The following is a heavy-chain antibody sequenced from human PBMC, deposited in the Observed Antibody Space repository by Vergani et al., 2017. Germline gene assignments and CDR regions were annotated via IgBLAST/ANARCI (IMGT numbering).Heavy chain of an antibody. Sequence: QVQLQESGPGLVKPSETLSLTCTVSNDSVSNTFYYWGWIRQTPGKGLEWIGSIYYSGSTYYNPSLESRVTMSVDTSKSQFSLKLSSVTAADTAVYYCARGYDSRGYYYSYYYYGMDVWGQGTTVTVSS. CDR2: IYYSGST. CDR1: NDSVSNTFYY. J-gene: IGHJ6*02. D-gene: IGHD3-22*01. CDR3: ARGYDSRGYYYSYYYYGMDV. V-gene: IGHV4-39*01.